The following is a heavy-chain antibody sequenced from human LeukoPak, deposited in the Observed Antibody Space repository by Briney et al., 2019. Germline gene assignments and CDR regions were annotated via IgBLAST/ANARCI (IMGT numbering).Heavy chain of an antibody. D-gene: IGHD4-17*01. Sequence: PSETLSLTCTVSGAPLNNYYWNWVRQPPGKELPWIGNVDYSGSTRYNPSLKSRATMSLDSSKHQFSLRLTSVTAADMAVYYCAMQVGIYGDYNNWFDPWGQGARVTVSS. V-gene: IGHV4-59*08. CDR2: VDYSGST. CDR1: GAPLNNYY. CDR3: AMQVGIYGDYNNWFDP. J-gene: IGHJ5*02.